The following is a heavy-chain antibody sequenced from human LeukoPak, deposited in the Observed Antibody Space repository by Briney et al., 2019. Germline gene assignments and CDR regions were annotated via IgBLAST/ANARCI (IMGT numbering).Heavy chain of an antibody. CDR1: RYTFTGYY. V-gene: IGHV1-2*02. CDR2: INPNSGGT. CDR3: ARLDGRYYYDSSGYAADY. J-gene: IGHJ4*02. D-gene: IGHD3-22*01. Sequence: ASVKVSCKASRYTFTGYYMHWVRQAPGQGLEWMGWINPNSGGTNHAQKCQGRVTMTRDTSISTAYMELSRLRSDDTAVYYCARLDGRYYYDSSGYAADYWGQGTLVTVSS.